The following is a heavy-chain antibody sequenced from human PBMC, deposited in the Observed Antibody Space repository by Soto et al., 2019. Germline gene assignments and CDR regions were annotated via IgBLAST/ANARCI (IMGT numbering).Heavy chain of an antibody. J-gene: IGHJ4*02. V-gene: IGHV1-46*02. Sequence: QVQLVQSGAEVKKPGASVKVSCKASGVTFNDYYIHWVRQAPGQGLEWMGTVNPSGGHTTYAQHFLGRMTLTRDTSTSTLYMELTSLTSEDTAVYYCARGGHVVVVTAALDYWGQGTLVTVSS. D-gene: IGHD2-21*02. CDR1: GVTFNDYY. CDR2: VNPSGGHT. CDR3: ARGGHVVVVTAALDY.